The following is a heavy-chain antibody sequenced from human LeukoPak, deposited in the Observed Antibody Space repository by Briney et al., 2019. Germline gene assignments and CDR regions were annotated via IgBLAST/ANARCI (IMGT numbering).Heavy chain of an antibody. J-gene: IGHJ6*02. CDR3: ARVYYCNMDV. CDR2: ISSGGTTI. V-gene: IGHV3-11*01. Sequence: GGSLRLSCAASGFTFSDYYMTWIRQAPGKGLEWVSYISSGGTTIYYADSVKGRFTISRDNAKNSLYLQMNSLRAEDTAVYYCARVYYCNMDVWGQGTTVAVSS. CDR1: GFTFSDYY.